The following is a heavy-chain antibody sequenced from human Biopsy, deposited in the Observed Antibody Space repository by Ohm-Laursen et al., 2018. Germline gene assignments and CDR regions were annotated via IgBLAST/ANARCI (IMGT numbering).Heavy chain of an antibody. CDR3: ARGPYGDNAGAFDV. V-gene: IGHV4-34*01. J-gene: IGHJ3*01. CDR1: GGSFSGYD. D-gene: IGHD4/OR15-4a*01. CDR2: FSHTGTT. Sequence: SDTLSLTWVVDGGSFSGYDWTWIRQPPGKGLEWVGEFSHTGTTIYNPSLKSRLTISVDKSKNHFSLRLTSVTAADTATYFCARGPYGDNAGAFDVWGQGTVVTVSS.